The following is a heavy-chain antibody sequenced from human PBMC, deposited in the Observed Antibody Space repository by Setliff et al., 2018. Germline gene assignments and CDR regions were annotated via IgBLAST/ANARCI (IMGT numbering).Heavy chain of an antibody. CDR3: ARDGPQTTPSGWYFDL. V-gene: IGHV1-69*05. D-gene: IGHD4-17*01. Sequence: SVKVSCKASGGTFSSYAISWVRQAPGQRLEWMGGIIPIFGTANYAQKFQGRVTITTDESTSTAYMELSSLRSEDTAVYYCARDGPQTTPSGWYFDLWGRGTLVTVSS. CDR1: GGTFSSYA. CDR2: IIPIFGTA. J-gene: IGHJ2*01.